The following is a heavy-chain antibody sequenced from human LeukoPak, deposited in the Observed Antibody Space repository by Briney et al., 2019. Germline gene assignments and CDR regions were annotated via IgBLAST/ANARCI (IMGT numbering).Heavy chain of an antibody. J-gene: IGHJ5*02. CDR2: VTRNGDTT. D-gene: IGHD6-19*01. Sequence: GGSLRLSCVASGFTFRSYAMSWVRQAPGKGLEWVSAVTRNGDTTYYADSVKGRFTISRDNSKNTLYLQMNSLRAEDTAVYYCAKGSGSLNWFDPWGQGTLVTVSS. CDR3: AKGSGSLNWFDP. CDR1: GFTFRSYA. V-gene: IGHV3-23*01.